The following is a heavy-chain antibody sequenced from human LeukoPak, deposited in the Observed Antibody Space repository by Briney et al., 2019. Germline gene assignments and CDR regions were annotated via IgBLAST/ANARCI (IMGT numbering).Heavy chain of an antibody. CDR1: GFTFSSSE. CDR2: LSSSGSTI. Sequence: GASLRLSCAASGFTFSSSEMNWVRQAPGQGLDSASYLSSSGSTIFYADSVKGRFTISRDNAKNSLYLQMNSLRAEDTAVYYCARLYSSSSGLRASDYWGQGTLVTVSS. J-gene: IGHJ4*02. D-gene: IGHD6-6*01. CDR3: ARLYSSSSGLRASDY. V-gene: IGHV3-48*03.